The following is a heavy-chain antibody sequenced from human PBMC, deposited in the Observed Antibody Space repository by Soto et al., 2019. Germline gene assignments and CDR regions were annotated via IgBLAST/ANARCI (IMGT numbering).Heavy chain of an antibody. CDR1: GYTFTSQN. J-gene: IGHJ4*02. V-gene: IGHV1-46*03. CDR3: ASTLGARFDY. D-gene: IGHD1-26*01. Sequence: ASVKVSCKASGYTFTSQNMHCVRQAPGQGLEWMGVINPSIGTTTYAQKFQGRVTMTRDTSTSTVYMEVSSLRSEDTAVYYCASTLGARFDYWGQGTLVTVSS. CDR2: INPSIGTT.